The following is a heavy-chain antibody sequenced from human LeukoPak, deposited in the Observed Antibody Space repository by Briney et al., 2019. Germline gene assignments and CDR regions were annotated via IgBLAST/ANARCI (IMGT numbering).Heavy chain of an antibody. V-gene: IGHV4-59*08. CDR2: IYYSGST. Sequence: PSETLSLTCTVSGGSISSYYWSWIRQPPGKGLEWIGYIYYSGSTNYNPSLKSRVTISVDTSKNQFSLKLSSVTAADTAVYYCARHSTYYYDSSGYYTYFQHWGQGTLVTVSS. J-gene: IGHJ1*01. D-gene: IGHD3-22*01. CDR1: GGSISSYY. CDR3: ARHSTYYYDSSGYYTYFQH.